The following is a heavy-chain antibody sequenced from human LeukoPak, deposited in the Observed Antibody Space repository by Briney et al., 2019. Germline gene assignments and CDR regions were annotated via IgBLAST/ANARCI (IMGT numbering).Heavy chain of an antibody. V-gene: IGHV4-30-4*08. D-gene: IGHD3-9*01. CDR2: FYYSRST. J-gene: IGHJ4*02. CDR3: ASESAYYDTLTGYLRSRYFDS. CDR1: GGSISSDDYY. Sequence: PSETLSLTCTFSGGSISSDDYYWIWIRPPPGKGLNGIGYFYYSRSTYYNPTLQSRVTISVDTSKNQFSLKLSSVTAADTAVYNCASESAYYDTLTGYLRSRYFDSWGQGTLVTVSS.